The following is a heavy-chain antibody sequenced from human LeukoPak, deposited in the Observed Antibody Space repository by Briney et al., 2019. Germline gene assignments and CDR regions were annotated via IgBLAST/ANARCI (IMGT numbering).Heavy chain of an antibody. J-gene: IGHJ4*02. D-gene: IGHD5-18*01. CDR2: INWNGGST. CDR1: GFTFDDYG. CDR3: ARVPGRGYSMYYFDY. V-gene: IGHV3-20*04. Sequence: GGSLRLSCAASGFTFDDYGMSWVRQAPGKGLEWFSGINWNGGSTGYADSLKGRFTISRDNAKNSLYLQMNSLRAEDTALYYCARVPGRGYSMYYFDYWGQGTLVTVSS.